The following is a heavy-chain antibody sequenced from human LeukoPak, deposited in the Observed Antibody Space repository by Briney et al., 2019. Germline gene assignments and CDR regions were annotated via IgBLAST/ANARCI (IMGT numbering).Heavy chain of an antibody. CDR1: GFTFSSYA. D-gene: IGHD3-22*01. CDR3: AKDWAGSDRRYYFYY. CDR2: ISGSGGST. J-gene: IGHJ4*02. V-gene: IGHV3-23*01. Sequence: PGGSLRLSCAASGFTFSSYAMGWVRQAPGKGLEWVSVISGSGGSTYYADSVKGRFTISRDNSQNTLYLQMNSLRAEDSAVYYCAKDWAGSDRRYYFYYWGQGTLVTVSS.